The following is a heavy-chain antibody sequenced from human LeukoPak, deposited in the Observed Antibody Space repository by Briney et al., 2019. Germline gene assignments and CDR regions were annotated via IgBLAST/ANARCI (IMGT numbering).Heavy chain of an antibody. CDR1: GGSISSYY. D-gene: IGHD2-15*01. V-gene: IGHV4-59*12. Sequence: KSSETLSLTCTVSGGSISSYYWSWIRQPPGKGLEWIGYIYYSGSTNYNPSLKSRVTISVDTSKNQFSLKLSSVTAADTAVYYCARGPPGADIVVVVAATPFDYWGQGTLVTVSS. CDR2: IYYSGST. J-gene: IGHJ4*02. CDR3: ARGPPGADIVVVVAATPFDY.